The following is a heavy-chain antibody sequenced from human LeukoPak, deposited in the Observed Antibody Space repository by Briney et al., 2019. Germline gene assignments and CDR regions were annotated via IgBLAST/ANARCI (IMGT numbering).Heavy chain of an antibody. CDR2: INHSGST. V-gene: IGHV4-34*01. CDR1: GGSFSGYY. Sequence: PSETLSLTCAVYGGSFSGYYWSWIRQPPGKGLEWIGEINHSGSTNYNPSLKSRVTISVDTSKNQFSLKLSSVTAADTAVYYCARGYSRPRYCSSTSCPGSPLYYWGQGTLVTVSS. J-gene: IGHJ4*02. D-gene: IGHD2-2*01. CDR3: ARGYSRPRYCSSTSCPGSPLYY.